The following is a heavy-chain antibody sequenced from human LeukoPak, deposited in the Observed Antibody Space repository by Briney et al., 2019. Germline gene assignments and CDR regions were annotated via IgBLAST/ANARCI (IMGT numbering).Heavy chain of an antibody. CDR2: IYYSGST. CDR3: ARDSIAAAGDDAFDT. D-gene: IGHD6-13*01. CDR1: GGSFSGYY. Sequence: PSETLSLTCAVYGGSFSGYYWSWIRQPPGKGLEWIGYIYYSGSTYYNPSLKSRVTISVDTSKNQFSLKLSSVTAADTAVYYCARDSIAAAGDDAFDTWGQGTMVTVSS. J-gene: IGHJ3*02. V-gene: IGHV4-34*09.